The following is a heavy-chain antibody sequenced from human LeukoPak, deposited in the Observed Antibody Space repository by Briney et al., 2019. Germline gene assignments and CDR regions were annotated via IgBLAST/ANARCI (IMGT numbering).Heavy chain of an antibody. CDR2: LYTSWNT. CDR1: GGSISGYY. D-gene: IGHD1-26*01. V-gene: IGHV4-4*07. J-gene: IGHJ4*01. CDR3: ARGSLLGNYYYYFDY. Sequence: PSETLSLTCTVSGGSISGYYWSWIRQPAGKGLEWIGRLYTSWNTNYNPSLKSRVTMSLDTSKNQFSLKLNSVTAADTAIYYCARGSLLGNYYYYFDYWGHRIPVTFSS.